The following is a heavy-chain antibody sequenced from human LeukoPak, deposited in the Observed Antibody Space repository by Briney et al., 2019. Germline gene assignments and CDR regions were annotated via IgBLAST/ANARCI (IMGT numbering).Heavy chain of an antibody. Sequence: ALMCGFWVGFFRLHYWMGVPDPRAKAWEDGMELTQSGCTNYNPSLKSRVTISVETSKNQFSLKLSSVTAADTAVYYCGREGARYDFWTGYYPDAFDIWGQGTMVTVSS. V-gene: IGHV4-34*01. CDR2: LTQSGCT. CDR1: VGFFRLHY. J-gene: IGHJ3*02. D-gene: IGHD3-3*01. CDR3: GREGARYDFWTGYYPDAFDI.